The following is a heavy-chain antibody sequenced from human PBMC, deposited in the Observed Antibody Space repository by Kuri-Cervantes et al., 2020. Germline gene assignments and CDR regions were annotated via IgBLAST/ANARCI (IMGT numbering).Heavy chain of an antibody. CDR3: AKGGSGWGHYYYYGMDV. J-gene: IGHJ6*02. CDR1: GFTFSSYS. D-gene: IGHD6-19*01. Sequence: LSLTCAASGFTFSSYSMNLVRQAPGKGLEWVSSISSSSSYIYYADSVKGRFTISRDNSKNTLYLQMNSLRAEDTAVYYCAKGGSGWGHYYYYGMDVWGQGTTVTVSS. CDR2: ISSSSSYI. V-gene: IGHV3-21*04.